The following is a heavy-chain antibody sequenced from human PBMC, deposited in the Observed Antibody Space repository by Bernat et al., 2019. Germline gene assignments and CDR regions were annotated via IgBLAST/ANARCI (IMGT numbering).Heavy chain of an antibody. CDR2: ISSSSSYI. J-gene: IGHJ6*03. CDR3: ARDSGSGLWFRDYYMDV. V-gene: IGHV3-21*01. Sequence: QLVESGGGLVKPGGSLGLSCAASGFSFSIYSMTWVRQAPGKGLEWVSSISSSSSYIYYADSVKGRFTISRDNAKNSLYLQMNSLRAEDTAVYYCARDSGSGLWFRDYYMDVWGKGTTVTVSS. D-gene: IGHD3-10*01. CDR1: GFSFSIYS.